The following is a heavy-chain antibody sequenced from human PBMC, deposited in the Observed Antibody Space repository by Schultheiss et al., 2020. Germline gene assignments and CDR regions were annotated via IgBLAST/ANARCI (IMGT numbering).Heavy chain of an antibody. CDR3: ARGMYSSFDTDAFDI. CDR2: ISSSSSYI. Sequence: GSLRLSCAASGFTFSSYSMNWVRQAPGKGLEWVSSISSSSSYIYYADSVKGRFTISRDNAKNSLYLQMNSLRAEDTAVYYCARGMYSSFDTDAFDIWGQGTMVTVSS. CDR1: GFTFSSYS. J-gene: IGHJ3*02. D-gene: IGHD6-6*01. V-gene: IGHV3-21*01.